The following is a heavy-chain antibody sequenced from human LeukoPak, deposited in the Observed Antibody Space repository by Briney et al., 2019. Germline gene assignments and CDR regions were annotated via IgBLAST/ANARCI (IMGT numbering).Heavy chain of an antibody. CDR1: GFTFSSYW. CDR3: AKDPDRGSGWTPGAFDI. J-gene: IGHJ3*02. D-gene: IGHD6-19*01. Sequence: GGSLRLSCAASGFTFSSYWMSWVRQAPGKGLEWVAVISYDGSNKYYADSVKGRFTIYRDNSKNTLYLQMNSLRAEDTAVYSYAKDPDRGSGWTPGAFDIWGQGTMVTVSS. CDR2: ISYDGSNK. V-gene: IGHV3-30*18.